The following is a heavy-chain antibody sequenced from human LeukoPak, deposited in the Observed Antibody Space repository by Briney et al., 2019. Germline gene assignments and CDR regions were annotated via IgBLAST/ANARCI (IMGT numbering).Heavy chain of an antibody. CDR2: ISGSGGST. J-gene: IGHJ4*02. CDR1: GFTFSSYA. V-gene: IGHV3-23*01. D-gene: IGHD3-22*01. CDR3: ARVAGGAYYYDSSGYYTYYYFDY. Sequence: NPGGSLRLSCAASGFTFSSYAMSWVRQAPGKGLEWVSAISGSGGSTYYADSVKGRFTISRDNSKNTLYLQMNSLRAEGTAVYYCARVAGGAYYYDSSGYYTYYYFDYWGQGTLVTVSS.